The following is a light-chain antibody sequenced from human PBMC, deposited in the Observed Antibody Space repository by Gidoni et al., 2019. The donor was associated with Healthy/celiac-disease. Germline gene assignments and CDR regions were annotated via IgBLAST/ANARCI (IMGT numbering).Light chain of an antibody. CDR1: QSVSSSY. CDR3: QQYGSSLWT. CDR2: GAS. Sequence: DIVLTQSPGTLSLSPGESATLSCRASQSVSSSYLAWYQQKPGQAPRLLIYGASSRATGIPDRFSGSGSGTDFTLTISRLEPEDFAVYYCQQYGSSLWTFXXXTKVEIK. J-gene: IGKJ1*01. V-gene: IGKV3-20*01.